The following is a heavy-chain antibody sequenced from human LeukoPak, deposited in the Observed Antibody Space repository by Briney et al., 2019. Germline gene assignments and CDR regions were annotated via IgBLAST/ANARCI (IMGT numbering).Heavy chain of an antibody. CDR1: GFTFSSYG. D-gene: IGHD5-18*01. CDR2: ISGDGGST. V-gene: IGHV3-43*02. Sequence: GGSLRLSCAASGFTFSSYGMHWVRQAPGKGLEWVSLISGDGGSTYYADSVKGRFTISRDNSKNSLYLQMNSLRTEDTALYYCAKDYVNTAMATKGGGYFDYWGQGTLVTVSS. J-gene: IGHJ4*02. CDR3: AKDYVNTAMATKGGGYFDY.